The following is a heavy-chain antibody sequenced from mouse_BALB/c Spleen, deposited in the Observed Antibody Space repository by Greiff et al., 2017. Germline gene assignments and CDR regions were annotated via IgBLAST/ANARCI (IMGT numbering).Heavy chain of an antibody. Sequence: QVQLQQSGAELMKPGASVKISCKATGYTFSSYWIEWVKQRPGHGLEWIGEILPGSGSTNYNEKFKGKATFTADTSSNTAYMQRSSLTSEDSAVYYCVKGGWLMFAYWGQGTLVTVSA. J-gene: IGHJ3*01. D-gene: IGHD2-3*01. V-gene: IGHV1-9*01. CDR3: VKGGWLMFAY. CDR1: GYTFSSYW. CDR2: ILPGSGST.